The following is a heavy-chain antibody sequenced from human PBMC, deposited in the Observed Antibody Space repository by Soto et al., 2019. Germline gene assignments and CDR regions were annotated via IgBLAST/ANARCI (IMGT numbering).Heavy chain of an antibody. CDR1: GGTLSSYA. V-gene: IGHV1-69*13. CDR3: ARAQLGYYYDSSGYYFDY. CDR2: IIPIFGTA. D-gene: IGHD3-22*01. Sequence: SVKVSCKASGGTLSSYAISWVRQAPGQGLEWMGGIIPIFGTANYAQKFQGRVTITADESTSTAYMELSSLRSEDTAVYYCARAQLGYYYDSSGYYFDYWGQGTLVTVSS. J-gene: IGHJ4*02.